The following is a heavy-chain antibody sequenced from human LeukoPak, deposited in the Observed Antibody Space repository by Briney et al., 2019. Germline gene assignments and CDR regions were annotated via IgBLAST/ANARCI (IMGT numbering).Heavy chain of an antibody. J-gene: IGHJ5*02. Sequence: GGSLRLSCAASGFTFNNYAMNWVRQAPGKGLEWVSAISDHGGYTYYADSVKDRFTISRDNSKNTLYLQMNSLRAEDTAVYYCARDPSSGWYLKGWFDPWGQGTLVTVSS. D-gene: IGHD6-19*01. CDR3: ARDPSSGWYLKGWFDP. V-gene: IGHV3-23*01. CDR1: GFTFNNYA. CDR2: ISDHGGYT.